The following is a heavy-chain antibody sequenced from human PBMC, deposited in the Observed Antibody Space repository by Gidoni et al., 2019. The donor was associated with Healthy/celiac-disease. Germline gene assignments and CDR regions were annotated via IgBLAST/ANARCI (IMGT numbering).Heavy chain of an antibody. D-gene: IGHD4-17*01. CDR3: ARDHDYGDYVPTPYYFDY. CDR1: GSTFSSYS. CDR2: ISSSSSYI. V-gene: IGHV3-21*01. J-gene: IGHJ4*02. Sequence: EVQLVESGGGLVKPGGSLRLACAAAGSTFSSYSMNWVRQAPGKGLEWVSSISSSSSYIYYADSVKGRFTISRDNAKNSLYLQMNSLRAEDTAVYYCARDHDYGDYVPTPYYFDYWGQGTLVTVSS.